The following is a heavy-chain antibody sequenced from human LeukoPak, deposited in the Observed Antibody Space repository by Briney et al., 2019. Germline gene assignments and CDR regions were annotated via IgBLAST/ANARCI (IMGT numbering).Heavy chain of an antibody. Sequence: SETLSLTCTVSGGSISSYYWGWIRQPPGKGLEWIAYIYYSGSTNYNPSLKSRVTISVDTSKNQFSLKLSSVTAADTAVYYCARDARGYSYIDYWGQGTLVTVSS. J-gene: IGHJ4*02. D-gene: IGHD5-18*01. CDR2: IYYSGST. V-gene: IGHV4-59*13. CDR1: GGSISSYY. CDR3: ARDARGYSYIDY.